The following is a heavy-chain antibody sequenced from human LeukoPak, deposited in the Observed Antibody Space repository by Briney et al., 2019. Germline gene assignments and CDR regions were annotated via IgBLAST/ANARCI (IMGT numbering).Heavy chain of an antibody. J-gene: IGHJ4*02. V-gene: IGHV3-48*02. CDR2: ISSSSTI. Sequence: PGGSLRLSCAASGFTFSSYSMSWVRQAPGKGLEWVSYISSSSTIYYADSVKGRFTISRDNAKNSLYLQMNSLRDEDTAVYYCAREHEPMVVAATGFDYWGQGTLVTVSS. D-gene: IGHD2-15*01. CDR3: AREHEPMVVAATGFDY. CDR1: GFTFSSYS.